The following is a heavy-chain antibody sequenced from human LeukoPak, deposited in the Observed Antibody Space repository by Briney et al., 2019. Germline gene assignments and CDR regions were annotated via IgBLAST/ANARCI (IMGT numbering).Heavy chain of an antibody. CDR2: ISGSGGST. CDR3: AKLRYSSSSGQVDY. J-gene: IGHJ4*02. CDR1: GFTFSTYA. Sequence: GGSLRLSCAASGFTFSTYAVSWVRQAPGKGLEWVSAISGSGGSTYYADSVKGRFTISRDNSKNTLYLQMNSLRAEDTAVYYCAKLRYSSSSGQVDYWGQGTLVTVSS. V-gene: IGHV3-23*01. D-gene: IGHD6-6*01.